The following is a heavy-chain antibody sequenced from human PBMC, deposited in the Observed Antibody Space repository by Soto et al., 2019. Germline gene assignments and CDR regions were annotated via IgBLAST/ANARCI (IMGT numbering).Heavy chain of an antibody. V-gene: IGHV3-20*04. CDR1: GFTFSNYA. J-gene: IGHJ6*02. D-gene: IGHD2-2*01. CDR3: AREYCSSTSCYYYYGMDV. CDR2: ISWNGDST. Sequence: GGSLRLSCAASGFTFSNYAMSWVRQAPGKGLEWVSGISWNGDSTCYADSVKGRFTVSRDNAKNSLYLQMNSLRAEDTALYYFAREYCSSTSCYYYYGMDVWGQGTTVTVSS.